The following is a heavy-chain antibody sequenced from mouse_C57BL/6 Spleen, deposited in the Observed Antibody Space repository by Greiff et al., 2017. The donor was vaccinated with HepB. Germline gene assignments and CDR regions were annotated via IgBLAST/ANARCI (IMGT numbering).Heavy chain of an antibody. CDR2: IDPSDSYT. CDR3: AITTVVATGYLDY. J-gene: IGHJ2*01. V-gene: IGHV1-69*01. CDR1: GYTFTSYW. D-gene: IGHD1-1*01. Sequence: VQLQQSGAELVMPGASVKLSCKASGYTFTSYWMHWVKQRPGQGLEWIGEIDPSDSYTNYNQKFKGKSTLTVDKSSSTAYMQLSSLTSEDSAVYYCAITTVVATGYLDYWGQGTTLTVSS.